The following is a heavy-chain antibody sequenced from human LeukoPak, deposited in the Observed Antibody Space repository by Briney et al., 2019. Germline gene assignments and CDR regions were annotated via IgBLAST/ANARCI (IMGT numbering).Heavy chain of an antibody. D-gene: IGHD6-19*01. Sequence: GGSLRLSCAASGFTFSSYEMNWVRQAPGKGLEWVSYISSSGSTIYYADSVKGGFTISRDNAKNSLYLQMNSLRAEDTAVYYCAREAVARNYYYYYGMDVWGKGTTVTVSS. J-gene: IGHJ6*04. CDR1: GFTFSSYE. CDR3: AREAVARNYYYYYGMDV. V-gene: IGHV3-48*03. CDR2: ISSSGSTI.